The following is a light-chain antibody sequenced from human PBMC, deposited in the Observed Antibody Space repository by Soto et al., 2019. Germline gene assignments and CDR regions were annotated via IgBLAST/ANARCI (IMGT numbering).Light chain of an antibody. CDR1: SSDVGGYNY. Sequence: QSVLTQPASVSGSPGQSITISCTGTSSDVGGYNYVSWYQQHPGKAPKLMIYEVSNRPSGVSNRFSGSNSGNTASLTISGRPAEAGADYNSTSYKRSSPPVFGGGTRLPVL. CDR2: EVS. V-gene: IGLV2-14*01. CDR3: TSYKRSSPPV. J-gene: IGLJ2*01.